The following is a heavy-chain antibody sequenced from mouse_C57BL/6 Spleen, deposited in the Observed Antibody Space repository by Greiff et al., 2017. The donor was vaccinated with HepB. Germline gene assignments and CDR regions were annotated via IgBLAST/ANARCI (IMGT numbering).Heavy chain of an antibody. CDR1: GYTFTSYW. D-gene: IGHD1-1*01. V-gene: IGHV1-69*01. J-gene: IGHJ2*01. CDR3: ARSITTEGGY. Sequence: VQLQQPGAELVMPGASVKLSCKASGYTFTSYWMHWVKQRPGQGLEWIGEIDPSDSYTNYNQKFKGKSTLTVDKSSSTAYMQLSSLTSEDSAVYYCARSITTEGGYWGQGTTLTVSS. CDR2: IDPSDSYT.